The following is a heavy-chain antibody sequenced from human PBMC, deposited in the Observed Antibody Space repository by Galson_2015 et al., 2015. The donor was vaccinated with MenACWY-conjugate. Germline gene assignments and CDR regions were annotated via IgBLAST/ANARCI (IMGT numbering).Heavy chain of an antibody. D-gene: IGHD1-1*01. J-gene: IGHJ4*02. CDR2: IKADGSFS. V-gene: IGHV3-74*01. Sequence: SLRLSCAASEFTFNNYWMHWVRQPPGKGLEWISYIKADGSFSNYADSVKGRFTISTDNAKNMVYLQMDGLGDEDTAVYFCARDNNWSFDSWGQGTLVTVSS. CDR3: ARDNNWSFDS. CDR1: EFTFNNYW.